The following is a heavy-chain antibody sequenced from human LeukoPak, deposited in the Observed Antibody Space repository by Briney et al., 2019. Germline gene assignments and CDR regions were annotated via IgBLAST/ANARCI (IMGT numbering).Heavy chain of an antibody. D-gene: IGHD5-18*01. V-gene: IGHV6-1*01. J-gene: IGHJ6*03. CDR2: TYYRAKWYN. Sequence: SQTLSLTCAISGDSVSSNSAAWNWIRQSPSRGLEWLGRTYYRAKWYNDYAVSVKSRITINPDTSKNQFSLQLNSATPEDTAVYYCARAREYSYGYWYYYYMDVWGKGTTVTVSS. CDR1: GDSVSSNSAA. CDR3: ARAREYSYGYWYYYYMDV.